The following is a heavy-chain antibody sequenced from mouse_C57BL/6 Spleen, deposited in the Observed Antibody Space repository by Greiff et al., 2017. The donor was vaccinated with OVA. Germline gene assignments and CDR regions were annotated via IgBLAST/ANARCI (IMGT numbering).Heavy chain of an antibody. V-gene: IGHV1-55*01. CDR3: ARGAYYSNYDAMDY. CDR1: GYTFTSYW. J-gene: IGHJ4*01. CDR2: IYPGSGST. D-gene: IGHD2-5*01. Sequence: QVQLQQPGAELVKPGASVKMSCKASGYTFTSYWITWVKQRPGQGLEWIGDIYPGSGSTTYNEKFKSKATLTVDTSSSTAYMQLSSLTSEDSAVDYCARGAYYSNYDAMDYWGQGTSVTVSS.